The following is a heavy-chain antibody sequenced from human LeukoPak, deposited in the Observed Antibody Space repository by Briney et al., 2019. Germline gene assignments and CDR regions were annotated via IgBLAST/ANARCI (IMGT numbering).Heavy chain of an antibody. CDR3: ARDPSRTLDY. D-gene: IGHD1-14*01. V-gene: IGHV3-33*08. CDR2: ISYDGSNK. CDR1: GFTFSNAW. J-gene: IGHJ4*02. Sequence: PGGSLRLSCAASGFTFSNAWMTWVRQAPGKGLEWVAVISYDGSNKYYADSVKGRFTISRDNSKNTLYLQMNSLRAEDTAVYYCARDPSRTLDYWGQGTLVTVSS.